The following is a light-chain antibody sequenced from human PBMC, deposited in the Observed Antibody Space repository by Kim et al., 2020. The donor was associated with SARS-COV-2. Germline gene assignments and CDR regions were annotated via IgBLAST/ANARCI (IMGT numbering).Light chain of an antibody. Sequence: ASIGDSVTLTCLASQDISNSLNWYQQKPGQAPKLLIYDASNLATGVPSRFSGSGYGTDFTFTISSLQPEDIAIYYCQQYYSLPPTFGAGTKVDIK. V-gene: IGKV1-33*01. CDR3: QQYYSLPPT. CDR1: QDISNS. J-gene: IGKJ4*01. CDR2: DAS.